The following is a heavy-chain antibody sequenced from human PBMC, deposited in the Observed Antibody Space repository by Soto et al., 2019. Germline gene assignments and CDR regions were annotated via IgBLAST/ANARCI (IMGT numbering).Heavy chain of an antibody. V-gene: IGHV1-69*01. Sequence: SVQVSCRASGGTFSSYAISWVRPAPGQGLEWMGGTIPIFGTANYAQKFQGRVTITADESTSTAYMELSSLRSEDTAVDYCASPQFRFWQQFDPWVQGTLVIFSS. CDR2: TIPIFGTA. D-gene: IGHD3-3*01. CDR1: GGTFSSYA. CDR3: ASPQFRFWQQFDP. J-gene: IGHJ5*02.